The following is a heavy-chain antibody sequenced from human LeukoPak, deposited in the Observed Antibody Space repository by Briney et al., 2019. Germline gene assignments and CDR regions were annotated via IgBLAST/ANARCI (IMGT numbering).Heavy chain of an antibody. CDR2: MNPNSANT. Sequence: ASVKVSCKASGYTSSNYDINWVRQATGQGLEWMGWMNPNSANTGYAQKFQGRVTMTRNTSINTAYMELSSLTSEDTAVYYCARGGTRYCTSTSCSDYHYYGMDVWGPGTTVTVSS. CDR1: GYTSSNYD. V-gene: IGHV1-8*01. J-gene: IGHJ6*02. D-gene: IGHD2-2*01. CDR3: ARGGTRYCTSTSCSDYHYYGMDV.